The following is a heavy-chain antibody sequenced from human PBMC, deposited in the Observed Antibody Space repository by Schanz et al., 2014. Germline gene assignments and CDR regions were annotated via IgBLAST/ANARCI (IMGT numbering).Heavy chain of an antibody. Sequence: DVQLVESGGGLAQPGGSLRLSCVASGFMFTKYAMNWVRQAPGKGLEWVARIKSRIHGGTTDYAAPVKGRFTISRDDSKHTVYLQMDSLKTEDTALYYCTTAHYSSNYETLDYWGQGTLVTVSS. J-gene: IGHJ4*02. CDR2: IKSRIHGGTT. CDR1: GFMFTKYA. D-gene: IGHD6-13*01. CDR3: TTAHYSSNYETLDY. V-gene: IGHV3-15*01.